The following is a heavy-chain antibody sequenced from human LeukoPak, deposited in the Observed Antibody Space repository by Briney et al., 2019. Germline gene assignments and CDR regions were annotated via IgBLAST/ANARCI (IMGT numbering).Heavy chain of an antibody. Sequence: PGGSLRLSCAASGFSFSSNSMNWVRQAPGKGLEWVSSISSSSNYIYYADSMKGRFTISRDNAKNSLYLQMNSLRAEDTAVYYCASDPIRGIQLIDYWGQGTLVTVSS. J-gene: IGHJ4*02. D-gene: IGHD5-18*01. CDR2: ISSSSNYI. CDR3: ASDPIRGIQLIDY. CDR1: GFSFSSNS. V-gene: IGHV3-21*01.